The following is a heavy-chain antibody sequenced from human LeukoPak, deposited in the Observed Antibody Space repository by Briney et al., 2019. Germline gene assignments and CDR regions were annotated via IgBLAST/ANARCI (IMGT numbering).Heavy chain of an antibody. V-gene: IGHV3-48*03. Sequence: PGGSLRLSCAASGFTFSSYEMNWVRQAPGKGLEWVSYISSSGTTIYYADSVKGRFTISRDNAKNSLYLQMNSLRAEDTAVYYCARDSGPEYSSSWYGYWGQGTLVIVSS. CDR1: GFTFSSYE. D-gene: IGHD6-13*01. CDR2: ISSSGTTI. CDR3: ARDSGPEYSSSWYGY. J-gene: IGHJ4*02.